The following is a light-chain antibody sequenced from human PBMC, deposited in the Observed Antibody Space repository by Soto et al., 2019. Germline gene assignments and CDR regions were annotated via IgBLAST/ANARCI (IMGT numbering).Light chain of an antibody. CDR3: QKSYSPPYT. CDR1: QSISSY. Sequence: DIQMTQSPSSLSASVGDRVTITCRASQSISSYLNWYQQKPGKAPKLLIYAASSLQSGVPSRFSGSGSGKDFTLTISSLQPEDFETYYCQKSYSPPYTFGQGTKLEIK. J-gene: IGKJ2*01. CDR2: AAS. V-gene: IGKV1-39*01.